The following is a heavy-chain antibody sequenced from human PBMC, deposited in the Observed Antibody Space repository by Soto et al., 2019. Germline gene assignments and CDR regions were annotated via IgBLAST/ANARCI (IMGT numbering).Heavy chain of an antibody. CDR2: INSDGSST. J-gene: IGHJ4*02. Sequence: PGGSLRLSCAASGFTFSSHWMHWVRQAPGKGLVWVSRINSDGSSTNYADSVKGRFTISRDNAKNTLYLQMNSLRAEDTAVYHCIRSSGWPDYWGQGTLVTVPQ. CDR3: IRSSGWPDY. D-gene: IGHD6-19*01. CDR1: GFTFSSHW. V-gene: IGHV3-74*01.